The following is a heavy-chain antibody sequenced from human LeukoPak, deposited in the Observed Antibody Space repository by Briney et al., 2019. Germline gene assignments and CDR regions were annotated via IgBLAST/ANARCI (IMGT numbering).Heavy chain of an antibody. V-gene: IGHV3-23*01. Sequence: PGGSLRLSCAASGFTFRNYAMSWVRQAPGKGLEWVSGITETAGTTAYADSVKGRITISRDNPKSTLYLQMTSLRAEDTAVYYCAKGPTGGCSGATCYIMDVWGRGTTVTVSS. CDR1: GFTFRNYA. CDR2: ITETAGTT. J-gene: IGHJ6*04. D-gene: IGHD2-2*02. CDR3: AKGPTGGCSGATCYIMDV.